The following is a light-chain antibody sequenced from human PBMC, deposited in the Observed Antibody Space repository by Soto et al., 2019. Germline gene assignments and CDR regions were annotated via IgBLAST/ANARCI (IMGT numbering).Light chain of an antibody. CDR2: EVT. CDR1: SSDVGYYDY. V-gene: IGLV2-8*01. J-gene: IGLJ1*01. CDR3: SSYAGSNNFV. Sequence: QSVLTQPASVCGAAGQSVTICCTGTSSDVGYYDYVSWYQQHPGKAPKLVIYEVTKRPSGVPDRVSASKSGNTASLTVSGLRAEDEADYYCSSYAGSNNFVFGTGTKVTVL.